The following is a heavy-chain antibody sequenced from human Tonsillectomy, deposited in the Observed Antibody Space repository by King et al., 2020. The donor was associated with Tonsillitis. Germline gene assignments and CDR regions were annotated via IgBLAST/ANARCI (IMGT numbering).Heavy chain of an antibody. J-gene: IGHJ4*02. V-gene: IGHV3-48*01. CDR3: ARGFGDIVVVVAATGFDY. CDR2: ISSSSSTI. CDR1: GFTFSSYS. Sequence: EVQLVESGGGLVQPGGSLRLSCAASGFTFSSYSMNWVRQAPGKGLEWVSYISSSSSTIYYADSVKGRFTISRDNAKNSLYLQMNSLRAEDTAVYYCARGFGDIVVVVAATGFDYWGQGTLVTVSS. D-gene: IGHD2-15*01.